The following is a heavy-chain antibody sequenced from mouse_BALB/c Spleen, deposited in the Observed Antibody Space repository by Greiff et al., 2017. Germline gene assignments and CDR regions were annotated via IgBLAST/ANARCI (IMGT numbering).Heavy chain of an antibody. CDR3: TRLYYDYDSWFAY. CDR2: IRLKSNNYAT. J-gene: IGHJ3*01. CDR1: GFTFSNYW. V-gene: IGHV6-6*02. D-gene: IGHD2-4*01. Sequence: EVQGVESGGGLVQPGGSMKLSCVASGFTFSNYWMNWVRQSPEKGLEWVAEIRLKSNNYATHYAESVKGRFTISRDDSKSSVYLQMNNLRAEDTGIYYCTRLYYDYDSWFAYWGQGTLVTVSA.